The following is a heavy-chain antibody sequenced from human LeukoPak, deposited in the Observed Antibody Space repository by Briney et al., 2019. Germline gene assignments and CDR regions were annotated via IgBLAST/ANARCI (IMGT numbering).Heavy chain of an antibody. V-gene: IGHV3-23*01. Sequence: PGGSLRLSCAASGFTFSSYGMSWVRQAPGKGLEWVSAISSSGGNTYYADFVKGRLTISRDNSKNMLYLQMNSLRAEDTALYHCARGPNGAFDIWGQGTMVTVSS. CDR3: ARGPNGAFDI. D-gene: IGHD4/OR15-4a*01. CDR2: ISSSGGNT. J-gene: IGHJ3*02. CDR1: GFTFSSYG.